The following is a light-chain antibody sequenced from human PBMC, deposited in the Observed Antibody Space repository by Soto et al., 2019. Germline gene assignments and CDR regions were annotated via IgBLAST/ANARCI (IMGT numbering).Light chain of an antibody. CDR1: SSDVGGYNY. J-gene: IGLJ1*01. Sequence: QSVLTQPRSVSGSPGQSVTISCTGTSSDVGGYNYVSWYQEQPGKAPKLMIYDVSKRPSGVPDRFSGSKSGNTASLTISGLQAEDEADYYCSSYTSSSTHNYVFGTGTKV. CDR3: SSYTSSSTHNYV. V-gene: IGLV2-11*01. CDR2: DVS.